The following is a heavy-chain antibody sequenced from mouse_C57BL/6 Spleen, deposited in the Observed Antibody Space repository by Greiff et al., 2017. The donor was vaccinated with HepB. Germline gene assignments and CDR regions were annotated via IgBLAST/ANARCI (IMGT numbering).Heavy chain of an antibody. V-gene: IGHV1-81*01. J-gene: IGHJ2*01. CDR1: GYTFTSYG. CDR3: ARIGTVPDFDY. CDR2: IYPRSGNT. D-gene: IGHD1-1*01. Sequence: QVQLQQSGAELARPGASVKLSCKASGYTFTSYGISWVKQRTGQGLEWIGEIYPRSGNTYYNEKFKGKATLTADKSSSTAYMELRSLTSEDSAVYFCARIGTVPDFDYWGQGTTLTVSS.